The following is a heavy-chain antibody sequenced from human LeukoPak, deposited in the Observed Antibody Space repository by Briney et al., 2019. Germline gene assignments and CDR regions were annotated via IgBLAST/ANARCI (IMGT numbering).Heavy chain of an antibody. J-gene: IGHJ5*02. V-gene: IGHV4-30-2*01. D-gene: IGHD1-1*01. CDR3: ARDPSIAGTEDVWFDP. CDR1: GGSISSGGYY. CDR2: IYHSGST. Sequence: SETLSLTCTVSGGSISSGGYYWSRIRQPPGKGLEWIGYIYHSGSTYYNPSLKSRVTISVDRSKNQFSLKLSSVTAADTAVYYCARDPSIAGTEDVWFDPWGQGTLVTVSS.